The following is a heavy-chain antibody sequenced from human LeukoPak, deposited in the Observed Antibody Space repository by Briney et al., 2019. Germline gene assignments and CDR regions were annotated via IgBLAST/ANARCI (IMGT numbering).Heavy chain of an antibody. Sequence: PGGSLRLSCAASGFTFSSYGMSWVRQAPGKGLEWVSAISGSGGSTYYADSVKGRFTISRDNAKNSLYLQMNSLRAEDTAVYYSAREVVMDTAMVIDYRGQGTLVTVSS. V-gene: IGHV3-23*01. CDR3: AREVVMDTAMVIDY. D-gene: IGHD5-18*01. J-gene: IGHJ4*02. CDR2: ISGSGGST. CDR1: GFTFSSYG.